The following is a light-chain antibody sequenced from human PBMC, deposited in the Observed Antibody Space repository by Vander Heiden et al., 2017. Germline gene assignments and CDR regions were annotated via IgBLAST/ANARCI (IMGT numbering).Light chain of an antibody. CDR1: QSVATY. J-gene: IGKJ4*01. V-gene: IGKV3-11*01. CDR2: DES. Sequence: EFVLTQSPGTLSLSPGERATLSCRASQSVATYLAWDQQKPGQAPRLLIYDESKRATGIKDRFSGSRSGTDFTRTISSLEPEDFARYDGQQLRTFGGGTKVEIK. CDR3: QQLRT.